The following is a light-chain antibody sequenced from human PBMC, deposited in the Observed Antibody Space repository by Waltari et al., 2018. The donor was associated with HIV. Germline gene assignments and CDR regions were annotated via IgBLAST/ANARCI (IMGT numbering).Light chain of an antibody. J-gene: IGKJ1*01. V-gene: IGKV1-5*03. CDR1: QSISNW. CDR2: KAS. Sequence: DIQMTQSLSTLSASVGDRVTLNCRASQSISNWLAWYQQKPGNAPKLLIYKASTLEGGVPSRFRGSGSGTEFTLTINSLQPDDFATYFCQQYYRSPWTFGQGARVEVK. CDR3: QQYYRSPWT.